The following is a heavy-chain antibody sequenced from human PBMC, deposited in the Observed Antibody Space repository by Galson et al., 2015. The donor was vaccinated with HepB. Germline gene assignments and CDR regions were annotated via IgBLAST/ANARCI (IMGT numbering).Heavy chain of an antibody. D-gene: IGHD6-19*01. CDR1: GFTXSXYG. CDR3: ARDYSSGIAVAGYFDY. CDR2: IWYDGSNK. J-gene: IGHJ4*02. V-gene: IGHV3-33*01. Sequence: SLRLSCAASGFTXSXYGMHWXRQAPGKGLEWVAVIWYDGSNKYYADSVKGRFTISRDNSKNTLYLQMNSLRAEDTAVYYCARDYSSGIAVAGYFDYWGQGTLVTVSS.